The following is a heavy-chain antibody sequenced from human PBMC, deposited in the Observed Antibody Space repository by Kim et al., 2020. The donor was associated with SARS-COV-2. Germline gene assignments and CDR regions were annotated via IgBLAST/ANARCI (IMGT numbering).Heavy chain of an antibody. V-gene: IGHV3-21*01. Sequence: ADSVKGRFTISRDNAKNSLYLQMNSLRAEDTAVYYCARGGGGTSWSWFDPWGQGTLVTVSS. CDR3: ARGGGGTSWSWFDP. J-gene: IGHJ5*02. D-gene: IGHD2-2*01.